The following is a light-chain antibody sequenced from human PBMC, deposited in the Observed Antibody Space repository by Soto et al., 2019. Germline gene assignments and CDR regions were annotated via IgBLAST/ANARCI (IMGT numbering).Light chain of an antibody. J-gene: IGKJ1*01. CDR2: DAS. CDR1: QSISRG. Sequence: DIHVTQSPSTLSSPVGDRVTITCRASQSISRGLAWYQQKPGKAPNVLIYDASTLESGVPSRFSGSGSGTEFTLTISSLQPEDFATYYCQHYSTVWAFGQGTKVDIK. CDR3: QHYSTVWA. V-gene: IGKV1-5*01.